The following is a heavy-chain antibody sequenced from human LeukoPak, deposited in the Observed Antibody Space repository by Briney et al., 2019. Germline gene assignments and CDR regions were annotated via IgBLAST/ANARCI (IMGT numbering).Heavy chain of an antibody. Sequence: ASVTVSCKASGYTFTTYDINWVRQAPGQGLEWMGWMNPNSGNTGYAQKFQGRVTFTRNTSINTAYMELSSLTSEDTAVYYCAREGIYYFVSGSYSPIDYWGQGTLVTVSS. CDR1: GYTFTTYD. V-gene: IGHV1-8*03. CDR2: MNPNSGNT. D-gene: IGHD3-10*01. J-gene: IGHJ4*02. CDR3: AREGIYYFVSGSYSPIDY.